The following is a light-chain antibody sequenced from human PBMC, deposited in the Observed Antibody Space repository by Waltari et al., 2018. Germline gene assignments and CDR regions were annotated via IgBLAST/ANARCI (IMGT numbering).Light chain of an antibody. CDR1: KLAIKG. V-gene: IGLV3-21*02. Sequence: SFVLTQPPSVSVAPGQTATLLCEGDKLAIKGVHWYQQKSGQAPLRVVHDGYGRPSGIPERLSGSASGNTATLTFRRVEAGDEADYFCQVWDSVSDHWVFGGGTKLTVL. CDR2: DGY. CDR3: QVWDSVSDHWV. J-gene: IGLJ3*02.